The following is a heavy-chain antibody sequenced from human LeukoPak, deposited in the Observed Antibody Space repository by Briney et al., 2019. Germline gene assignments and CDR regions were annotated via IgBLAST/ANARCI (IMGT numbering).Heavy chain of an antibody. V-gene: IGHV4-59*01. Sequence: SETLSLTCTVSGGSISSYYWSWIRQPPGKGLEWIGYIYYSGSTYYNPSLRSRVTISVDTSKNQFSLKLSSVTAADTAVYYCARVVGATIGDHYFDYWGQGTLVTVSS. CDR1: GGSISSYY. J-gene: IGHJ4*02. CDR2: IYYSGST. D-gene: IGHD1-26*01. CDR3: ARVVGATIGDHYFDY.